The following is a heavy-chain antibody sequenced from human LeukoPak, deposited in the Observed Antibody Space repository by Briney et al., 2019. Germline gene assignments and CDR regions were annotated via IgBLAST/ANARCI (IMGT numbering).Heavy chain of an antibody. CDR3: AREYGSGSYTGIDY. CDR2: IIPIFGTA. V-gene: IGHV1-69*13. D-gene: IGHD3-10*01. CDR1: VGTFISYA. J-gene: IGHJ4*02. Sequence: SVKVSFMASVGTFISYAISWVRQAPGQGLEWMGGIIPIFGTANYAQKFQGRVTITAGESTSTAYMELSSLRSEDTAVYYCAREYGSGSYTGIDYWGQGTLVTVSS.